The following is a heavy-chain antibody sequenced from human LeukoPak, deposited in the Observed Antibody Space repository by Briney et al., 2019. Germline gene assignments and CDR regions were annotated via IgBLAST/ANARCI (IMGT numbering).Heavy chain of an antibody. CDR2: IYYSGST. Sequence: PSETLSLTCTVSGGSISSSSYYWGWIRQPPGKGLEWIGSIYYSGSTYYNPSLKSRVTISVDTSKNQFSLKLSSVTAADTAVYYCARARLSYYYDSSGEHDAFDIWGQGTMVTVSS. J-gene: IGHJ3*02. CDR3: ARARLSYYYDSSGEHDAFDI. CDR1: GGSISSSSYY. D-gene: IGHD3-22*01. V-gene: IGHV4-39*07.